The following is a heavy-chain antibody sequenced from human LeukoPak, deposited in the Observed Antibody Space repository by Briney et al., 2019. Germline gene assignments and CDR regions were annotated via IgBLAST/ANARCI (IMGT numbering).Heavy chain of an antibody. CDR1: GYTLTNYN. J-gene: IGHJ4*02. Sequence: ASGKLSFKSSGYTLTNYNISWGRQGPGPGLEWMGGINTYKGDTLYAQKLQGRVTMTADTSTNTAYMELRSLRFDDTAVYYCAREFGHCYGDNCFYFFDTWGQGFRVTVSS. V-gene: IGHV1-18*01. CDR2: INTYKGDT. CDR3: AREFGHCYGDNCFYFFDT. D-gene: IGHD4-23*01.